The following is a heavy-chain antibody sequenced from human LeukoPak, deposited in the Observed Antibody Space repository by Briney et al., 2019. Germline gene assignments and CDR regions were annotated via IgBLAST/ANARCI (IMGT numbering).Heavy chain of an antibody. CDR3: ARSYSSRTSSDY. V-gene: IGHV1-18*01. D-gene: IGHD2-2*01. J-gene: IGHJ4*02. Sequence: GASVKVSCKASGYTFTSYGISWVRQAPGQGLEWMGWISAYKADTNYAQKFQGRVTMTTDTSTNTAYMELRSLTSDDTAMYYCARSYSSRTSSDYWDQGTLVTVSS. CDR1: GYTFTSYG. CDR2: ISAYKADT.